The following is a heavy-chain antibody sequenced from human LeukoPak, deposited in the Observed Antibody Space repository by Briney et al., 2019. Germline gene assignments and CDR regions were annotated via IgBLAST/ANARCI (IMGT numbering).Heavy chain of an antibody. CDR2: IYTSG. CDR1: GDSISSDTYY. J-gene: IGHJ6*03. Sequence: SETLSLTCTVSGDSISSDTYYWSWLRQPAGKGLQWIGRIYTSGSTNYNPTNYNPSLQSRVTISVDTSKNQFSLRLTSVTAADTAVYYCARVWGYGDPYYMDVWGKGTTVTVSS. CDR3: ARVWGYGDPYYMDV. V-gene: IGHV4-61*02. D-gene: IGHD4-17*01.